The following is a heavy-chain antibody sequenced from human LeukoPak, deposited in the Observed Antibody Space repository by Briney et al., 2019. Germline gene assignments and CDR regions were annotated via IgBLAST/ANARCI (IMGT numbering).Heavy chain of an antibody. V-gene: IGHV4-59*12. D-gene: IGHD3-10*01. Sequence: SETLSLTCTVSGGSISSYYWSWIRQPPGKGLEWIGYIYYSGITYYNPSLKPRVTMSIDTSKNQFSLRLRSVTAADTAVYYCARVAGDYFYALDIWGQGTMVTVSS. CDR1: GGSISSYY. J-gene: IGHJ3*02. CDR3: ARVAGDYFYALDI. CDR2: IYYSGIT.